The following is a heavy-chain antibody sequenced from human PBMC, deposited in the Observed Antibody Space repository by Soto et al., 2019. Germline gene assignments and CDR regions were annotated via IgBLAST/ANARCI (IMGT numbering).Heavy chain of an antibody. V-gene: IGHV4-30-2*01. CDR2: IYHSGST. D-gene: IGHD4-17*01. CDR3: ARAMTTVTTIDY. Sequence: SETLSLTCAVSGGPISSGGYSWSWIRQPPGKGLEWIGYIYHSGSTYYNPSLKSRVTISVDRSKNQFSLRLSSVTAADTAVYNCARAMTTVTTIDYWGQGTLVTVSS. J-gene: IGHJ4*02. CDR1: GGPISSGGYS.